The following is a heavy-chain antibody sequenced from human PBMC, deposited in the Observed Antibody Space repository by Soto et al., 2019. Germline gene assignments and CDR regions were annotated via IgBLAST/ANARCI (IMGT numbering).Heavy chain of an antibody. CDR3: ARDYSNYDREDYYYGMEV. V-gene: IGHV1-69*13. D-gene: IGHD4-4*01. CDR2: IIPIFGTA. Sequence: SVKVSCKASGGTVSSCAISWVRQTPGQGLEWMGGIIPIFGTANYAQKFQGRVTITADESTSTAYMELSSLRSEDTAVYYCARDYSNYDREDYYYGMEVWGQGTTVTVSS. J-gene: IGHJ6*02. CDR1: GGTVSSCA.